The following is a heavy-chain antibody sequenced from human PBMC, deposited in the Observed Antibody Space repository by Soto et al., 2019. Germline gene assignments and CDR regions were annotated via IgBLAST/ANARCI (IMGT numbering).Heavy chain of an antibody. Sequence: SSETLSLTCAVYGGSFSGYYWSWIRQPPGKGLEWIGEINHSGSTNYNPSLKSRVTISVDTSKNQFSLKLSSVTAADTAVYYCARGQQLVLNWGQGTLVTVSS. CDR3: ARGQQLVLN. CDR1: GGSFSGYY. CDR2: INHSGST. J-gene: IGHJ4*02. V-gene: IGHV4-34*01. D-gene: IGHD6-13*01.